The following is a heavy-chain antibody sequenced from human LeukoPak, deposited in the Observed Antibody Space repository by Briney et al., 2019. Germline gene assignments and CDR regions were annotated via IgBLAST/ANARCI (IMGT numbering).Heavy chain of an antibody. V-gene: IGHV3-74*01. CDR3: AKNGPGLDYFDY. CDR1: GFTFSSYW. Sequence: QPGGSLRLSCAASGFTFSSYWMHWVRQAPGKGLVWVSRINSDGSDTTYADSVKGRFTISRDNAKNTLYLQMNSLRAEDTAVYYCAKNGPGLDYFDYWGQGTLVTVSS. CDR2: INSDGSDT. J-gene: IGHJ4*02. D-gene: IGHD3-10*01.